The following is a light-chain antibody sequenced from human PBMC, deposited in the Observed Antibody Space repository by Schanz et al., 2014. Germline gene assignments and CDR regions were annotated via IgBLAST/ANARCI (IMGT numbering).Light chain of an antibody. Sequence: EIVMTQSPATLSVSPGERATLSCRASQSVSSNLAWYQQKPGQAPRLLIYGASTRATGIPARFSGSGSGTEFTLTISSLQSEDFAVYYCQQYFNTLITFGQGTRLDIK. V-gene: IGKV3-15*01. CDR2: GAS. CDR3: QQYFNTLIT. J-gene: IGKJ5*01. CDR1: QSVSSN.